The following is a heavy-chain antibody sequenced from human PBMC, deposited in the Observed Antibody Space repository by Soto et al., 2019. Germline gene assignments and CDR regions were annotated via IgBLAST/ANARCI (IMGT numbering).Heavy chain of an antibody. CDR1: GFTFSSYA. D-gene: IGHD1-1*01. V-gene: IGHV3-23*01. J-gene: IGHJ4*02. Sequence: EVQLLESGGGSVQPGGSLRLSCAASGFTFSSYAMHWVRRPPGKGLEWVSSISGSGGTAYYADSVKGRFSISRDSFVNTLYLQMNSLRAEDTAVYYCAKGRGQNWNFDYWDQGTLVTVSP. CDR2: ISGSGGTA. CDR3: AKGRGQNWNFDY.